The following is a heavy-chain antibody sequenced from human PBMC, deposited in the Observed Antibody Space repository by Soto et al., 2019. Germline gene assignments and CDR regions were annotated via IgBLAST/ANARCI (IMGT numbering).Heavy chain of an antibody. J-gene: IGHJ3*02. CDR3: AKDGGSRSVGAFEI. CDR1: GFTFRNYA. CDR2: VTGSGNTT. Sequence: GGSLRLSCAASGFTFRNYAMGWVRQAPGKGLEWVSGVTGSGNTTYYAESVKGRFTISRDNSKNTVFLQVNSLRAEDTAVYYCAKDGGSRSVGAFEIWGQGTMVTVSS. V-gene: IGHV3-23*01. D-gene: IGHD3-10*01.